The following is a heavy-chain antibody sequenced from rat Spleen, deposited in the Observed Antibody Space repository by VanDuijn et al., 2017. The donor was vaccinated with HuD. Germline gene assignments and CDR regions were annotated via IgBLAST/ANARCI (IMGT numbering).Heavy chain of an antibody. V-gene: IGHV5-29*01. CDR1: GFIFSDHY. J-gene: IGHJ2*01. Sequence: EVQLVESDGGLVRPGRSLKLSCAASGFIFSDHYVAWVGQAPTKGLEWVATIIYDGSSTYYRDSVKGRFTISRDNAKSTLYLQMDSLRSEDTATYYCARLGGLRNWFAYWGQGVMVTVSS. CDR2: IIYDGSST. D-gene: IGHD4-3*01. CDR3: ARLGGLRNWFAY.